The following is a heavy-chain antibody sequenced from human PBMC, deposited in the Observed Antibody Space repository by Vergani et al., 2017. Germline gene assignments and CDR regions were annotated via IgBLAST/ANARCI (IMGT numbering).Heavy chain of an antibody. J-gene: IGHJ6*02. V-gene: IGHV4-34*01. CDR2: INHSGST. D-gene: IGHD1-1*01. CDR1: GGSFSGYY. CDR3: ARNWYVNGMDV. Sequence: QVQLQQWGAGLLKPSETLSLTCAVYGGSFSGYYWSWIRQPPGKGLAWIGEINHSGSTNYNPSLKSRVTISVDTSKNQFSLKLSSVTAADTAVYYCARNWYVNGMDVWGQGTTVTVSS.